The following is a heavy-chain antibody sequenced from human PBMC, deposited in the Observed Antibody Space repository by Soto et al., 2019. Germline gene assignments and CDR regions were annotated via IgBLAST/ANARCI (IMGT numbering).Heavy chain of an antibody. Sequence: GGSLRLSCAASGFTFSSHGMHWVRQAPGKGLEWVSAISGSGGSTYYADSVKGRFTISRDNSKNTLYLQMNSLRAEDTAVYYCAKEIILTRAFDYWGQGTLVTVSS. V-gene: IGHV3-23*01. CDR1: GFTFSSHG. CDR3: AKEIILTRAFDY. D-gene: IGHD3-3*01. CDR2: ISGSGGST. J-gene: IGHJ4*02.